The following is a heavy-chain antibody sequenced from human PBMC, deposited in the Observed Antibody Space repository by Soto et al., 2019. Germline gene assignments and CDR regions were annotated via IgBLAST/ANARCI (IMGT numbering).Heavy chain of an antibody. Sequence: EVQLLESGGGLVQPGGSLRLSCAASGFTFSSYAMSWVRQAPGKGLEWVSAISGSGGSTYYADSVKGRFTISRVNSKNTLYLQMNSLRAEDTAVYYCAKDLYDYDSSGYSPFDPWGQGTLVTVSS. CDR2: ISGSGGST. D-gene: IGHD3-22*01. CDR1: GFTFSSYA. V-gene: IGHV3-23*01. CDR3: AKDLYDYDSSGYSPFDP. J-gene: IGHJ5*02.